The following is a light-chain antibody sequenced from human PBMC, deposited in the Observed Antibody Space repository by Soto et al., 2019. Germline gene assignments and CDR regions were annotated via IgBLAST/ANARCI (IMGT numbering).Light chain of an antibody. CDR3: QQYGSSPWT. CDR1: QSVSSSY. CDR2: GAS. J-gene: IGKJ1*01. V-gene: IGKV3-20*01. Sequence: EIVLTQSPGTLSLSPGERATLSCRASQSVSSSYLAWYQQKPGQAPRLLIYGASSRATGIPDRFSGSGSGTDFPLTISRLEPEDFAVYYCQQYGSSPWTSAQGTKVEIK.